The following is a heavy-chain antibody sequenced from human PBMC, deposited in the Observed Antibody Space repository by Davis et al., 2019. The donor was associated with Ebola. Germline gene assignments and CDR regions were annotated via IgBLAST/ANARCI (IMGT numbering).Heavy chain of an antibody. J-gene: IGHJ5*02. V-gene: IGHV1-69*06. D-gene: IGHD6-13*01. CDR2: IIPIFGTA. CDR1: GGTFSSYA. CDR3: ARDEQLVGGNWFDP. Sequence: SVKVSCKASGGTFSSYAISWVRQAPGQGLEWMGGIIPIFGTANYAQKFQGRVTITADKSTSTAYMELSSLRSEDTAVYYCARDEQLVGGNWFDPWGQGTLVTVSS.